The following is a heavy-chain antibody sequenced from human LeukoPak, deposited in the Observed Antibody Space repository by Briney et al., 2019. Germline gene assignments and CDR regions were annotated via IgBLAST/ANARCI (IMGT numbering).Heavy chain of an antibody. CDR3: ARGYDIDAFDI. J-gene: IGHJ3*02. Sequence: ASVKVSCKASGSTFISWVRQAPGQGLEWMGWISSYNGNTQYAQKFQDRVTMTTDTSTNTAYMELRSLRSDDTAVYYCARGYDIDAFDIWGQGTMVTVSS. CDR2: ISSYNGNT. D-gene: IGHD3-22*01. V-gene: IGHV1-18*01. CDR1: GSTF.